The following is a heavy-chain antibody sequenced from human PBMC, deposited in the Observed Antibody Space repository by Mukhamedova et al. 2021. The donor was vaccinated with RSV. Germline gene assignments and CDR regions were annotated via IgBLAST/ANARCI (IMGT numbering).Heavy chain of an antibody. Sequence: TMSWVRQAPGKGLEWVSASNGGSTTTVYADSVKGRFTISRDNSKNTLYPQMNSLSAEDTAIYYCAAGCIRWYGLENWGQGTLVT. D-gene: IGHD6-13*01. CDR2: SNGGSTTT. V-gene: IGHV3-23*01. CDR1: T. CDR3: AAGCIRWYGLEN. J-gene: IGHJ1*01.